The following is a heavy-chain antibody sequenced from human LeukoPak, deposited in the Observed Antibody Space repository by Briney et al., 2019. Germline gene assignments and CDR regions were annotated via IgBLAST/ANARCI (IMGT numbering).Heavy chain of an antibody. CDR2: ISYDGSNK. Sequence: GGSLRLSCAASGFTFSSYAMHWVRQAPGKGLEWVAVISYDGSNKYYADSVKGRFTISRDNSKNTLYLQMSSLRAEDTAVYYCARGSEGPIDYWGQGTLVTVSS. CDR1: GFTFSSYA. D-gene: IGHD2-15*01. V-gene: IGHV3-30-3*01. J-gene: IGHJ4*02. CDR3: ARGSEGPIDY.